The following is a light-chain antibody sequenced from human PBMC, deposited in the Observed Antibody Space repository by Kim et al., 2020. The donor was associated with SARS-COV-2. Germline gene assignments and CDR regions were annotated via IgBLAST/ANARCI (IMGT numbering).Light chain of an antibody. CDR2: GAF. J-gene: IGKJ2*01. CDR3: QQYNYWPYT. CDR1: QSVSSN. Sequence: EIVMTQYPATLSVSPGERATLSCRASQSVSSNLAWYQQKPGQAPRLLIYGAFTRATGIPGRFSGSGSATEFTLTISSLQSEDFAVYYCQQYNYWPYTFGQGTKLEI. V-gene: IGKV3-15*01.